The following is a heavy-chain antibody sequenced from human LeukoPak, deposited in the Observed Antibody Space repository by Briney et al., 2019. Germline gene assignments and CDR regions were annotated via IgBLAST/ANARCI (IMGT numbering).Heavy chain of an antibody. J-gene: IGHJ4*02. Sequence: PGGSLRLSCAASGFTFSSYAMSWVRQAPGKGLEWVSAISGSGGSTYYADSVKGRFTISRDNSKNTLYLQMNSLRAEDTAVYYCAKDGSGSYYIGVYYFDYWGQGTLVTVSS. V-gene: IGHV3-23*01. CDR1: GFTFSSYA. CDR3: AKDGSGSYYIGVYYFDY. CDR2: ISGSGGST. D-gene: IGHD1-26*01.